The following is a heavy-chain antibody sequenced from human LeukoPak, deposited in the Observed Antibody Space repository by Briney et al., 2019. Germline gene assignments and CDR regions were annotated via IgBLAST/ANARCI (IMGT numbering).Heavy chain of an antibody. Sequence: ASVKVSCKASGYTFTGYYMHWVRQAPGQGLEWMGRINPNSGNTNYAQKLQGRVTMTTDTSTSTAYMELRSLRSDDTAVYYCARDQGHDYGGNGYDYWGQGTLVTVSS. CDR3: ARDQGHDYGGNGYDY. V-gene: IGHV1-2*06. D-gene: IGHD4-23*01. CDR2: INPNSGNT. CDR1: GYTFTGYY. J-gene: IGHJ4*02.